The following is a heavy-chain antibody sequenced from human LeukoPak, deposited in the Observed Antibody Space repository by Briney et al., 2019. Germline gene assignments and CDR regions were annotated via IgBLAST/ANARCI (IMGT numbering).Heavy chain of an antibody. CDR3: ARGSGIAAVNDY. J-gene: IGHJ4*02. D-gene: IGHD6-13*01. CDR1: GGSFSGYY. CDR2: INHSGST. V-gene: IGHV4-34*01. Sequence: PSETLSLTCAVYGGSFSGYYWSWIRQPPGKGLEWIGEINHSGSTNYNPSLKSRVTISVDTSKNQVSLKLSSVTAADTAVYYCARGSGIAAVNDYWGQGTLVTVSS.